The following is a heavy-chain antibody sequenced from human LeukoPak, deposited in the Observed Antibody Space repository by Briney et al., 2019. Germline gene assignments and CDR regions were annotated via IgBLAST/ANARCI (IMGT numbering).Heavy chain of an antibody. CDR1: GFTLSNYS. V-gene: IGHV3-48*04. Sequence: GGSLRLSCAVSGFTLSNYSMNWVRQAPGKGLEWISYISGSGFTIHYADSVKGRFTISRDNAKNSLYLQMNSLRAEDTAVYYCARVGGADYYDSSGYLDYWGQGTLVTVSS. CDR2: ISGSGFTI. CDR3: ARVGGADYYDSSGYLDY. J-gene: IGHJ4*02. D-gene: IGHD3-22*01.